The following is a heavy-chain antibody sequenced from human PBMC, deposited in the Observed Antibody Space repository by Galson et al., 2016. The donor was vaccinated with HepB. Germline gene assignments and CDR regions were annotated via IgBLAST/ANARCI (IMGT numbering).Heavy chain of an antibody. CDR3: TTYYGNILTAYRWFDP. CDR2: IKRKTDGGTT. D-gene: IGHD3-9*01. CDR1: GFTFSDAW. V-gene: IGHV3-15*01. J-gene: IGHJ5*02. Sequence: SLRLSCAASGFTFSDAWMNWVRQAPGKGLEWVGRIKRKTDGGTTEYAAPVEGRFTISRDDSKNTLYLQMNNLKNEDTAVYYCTTYYGNILTAYRWFDPWGQGTLVTVSS.